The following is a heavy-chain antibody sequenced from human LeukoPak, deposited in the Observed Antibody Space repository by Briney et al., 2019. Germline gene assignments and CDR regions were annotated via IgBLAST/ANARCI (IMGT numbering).Heavy chain of an antibody. CDR1: GGTFTSYA. J-gene: IGHJ4*02. CDR2: INAGNGNT. D-gene: IGHD3-22*01. CDR3: ARDHFYDSSGYYGGYFDY. Sequence: GSSVKVSCKASGGTFTSYAMHWVRQAPGQRLEWMGWINAGNGNTKYSQKFQGRVTITRDTSASTAYMELSSLRSEDTAVYYCARDHFYDSSGYYGGYFDYWGQGTLVTVSS. V-gene: IGHV1-3*01.